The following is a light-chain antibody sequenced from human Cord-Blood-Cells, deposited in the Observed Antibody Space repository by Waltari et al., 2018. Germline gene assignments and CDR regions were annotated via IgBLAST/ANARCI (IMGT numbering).Light chain of an antibody. Sequence: AIRMTQSPSSLSASTGDRVTITCRASQGMSSYLAWYQQKPGKAPKLLIYAASTLQSGVPSRFNGSGSGTDFTLTISCLQSEDFATYYCQQYYSYPWTFGQGTKVEIK. J-gene: IGKJ1*01. CDR2: AAS. CDR3: QQYYSYPWT. CDR1: QGMSSY. V-gene: IGKV1-8*01.